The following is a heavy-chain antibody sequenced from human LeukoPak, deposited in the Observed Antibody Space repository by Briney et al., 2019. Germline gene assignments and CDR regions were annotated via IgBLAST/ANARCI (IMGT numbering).Heavy chain of an antibody. Sequence: PGGSLRLSCAASGFTFSTYWMTWVRQAPGKGLEWVANIKYGGGEQYSVDSVKGRFTVSRDNAKNSLYLQMDSLRAEDTAVYYCARMSTSSWFVCDYWGQGTLVTVSS. CDR2: IKYGGGEQ. V-gene: IGHV3-7*01. CDR1: GFTFSTYW. CDR3: ARMSTSSWFVCDY. J-gene: IGHJ4*02. D-gene: IGHD6-13*01.